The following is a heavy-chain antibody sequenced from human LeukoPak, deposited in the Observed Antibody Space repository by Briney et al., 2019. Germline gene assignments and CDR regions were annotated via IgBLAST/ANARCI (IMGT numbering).Heavy chain of an antibody. CDR1: GYTFAAYY. CDR2: INPNSGGT. D-gene: IGHD5-24*01. Sequence: ASVKVSCKVSGYTFAAYYIHWVRQAPGQGLEWMGWINPNSGGTNYAQKFQGRVTMTRDTSIGTAYMDLSRLRSDDTAMYYCARWLQRDVYGDYWGQGTLVTVSS. J-gene: IGHJ4*02. CDR3: ARWLQRDVYGDY. V-gene: IGHV1-2*02.